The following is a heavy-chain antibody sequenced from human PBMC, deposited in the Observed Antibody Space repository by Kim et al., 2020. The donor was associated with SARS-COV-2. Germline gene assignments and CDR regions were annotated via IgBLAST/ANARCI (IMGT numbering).Heavy chain of an antibody. CDR2: TYNNGNT. CDR1: GGSLSSSSYN. J-gene: IGHJ6*01. Sequence: SETLSLTCTVSGGSLSSSSYNWAWIRQPPGKGLEWIATTYNNGNTHYNPSPNSRATISVATSNNHSSLQLGSVTAADTAVYYCTRHQRYSSGWCDSFYY. V-gene: IGHV4-39*02. CDR3: TRHQRYSSGWCDSFYY. D-gene: IGHD6-19*01.